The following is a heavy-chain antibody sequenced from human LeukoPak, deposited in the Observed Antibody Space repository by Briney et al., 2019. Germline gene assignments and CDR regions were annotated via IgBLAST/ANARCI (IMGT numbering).Heavy chain of an antibody. V-gene: IGHV3-23*01. Sequence: GRSLRLSCAASGFTFSSYGMHWARQAPGKGLEWVSAISGSGGSTYYADSVKGRFTISRDNSKNTLYLQMNSLRAEDTAVYSCAKDKAYSIYYYGMDVWGQGTTVTVSS. CDR1: GFTFSSYG. CDR3: AKDKAYSIYYYGMDV. D-gene: IGHD2-21*01. CDR2: ISGSGGST. J-gene: IGHJ6*02.